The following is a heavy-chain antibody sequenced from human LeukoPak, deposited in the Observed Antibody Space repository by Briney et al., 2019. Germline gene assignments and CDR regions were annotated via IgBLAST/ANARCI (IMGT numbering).Heavy chain of an antibody. V-gene: IGHV4-39*01. J-gene: IGHJ4*02. D-gene: IGHD5-12*01. Sequence: PSETLSLTCTVSGGSISSSSYYWGWIRQPPGKGLEWIGSIYYSGSTYYNPSLRSRVTISVDTSKNQFSLKLSSVTAADTAVHYCANLYSGYVCYWGQGTLVTVSS. CDR2: IYYSGST. CDR1: GGSISSSSYY. CDR3: ANLYSGYVCY.